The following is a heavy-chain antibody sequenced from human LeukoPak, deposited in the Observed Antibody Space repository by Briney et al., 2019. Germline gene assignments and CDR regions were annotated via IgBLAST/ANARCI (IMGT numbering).Heavy chain of an antibody. CDR2: INPNSGGT. D-gene: IGHD6-13*01. J-gene: IGHJ5*02. CDR1: GYTFTGYY. V-gene: IGHV1-2*06. CDR3: ARDPAIAAAGPLGIRDFIWFDP. Sequence: AASVKVSCKASGYTFTGYYMHWVRQAPGQGLEWMGRINPNSGGTNYAQKFQGRVTMTRDTSISTAYMELSRLRSDDTAVYYCARDPAIAAAGPLGIRDFIWFDPWGQGTLVTVSS.